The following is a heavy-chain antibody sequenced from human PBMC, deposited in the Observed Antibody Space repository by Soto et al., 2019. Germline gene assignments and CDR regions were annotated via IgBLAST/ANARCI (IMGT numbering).Heavy chain of an antibody. J-gene: IGHJ4*02. CDR3: ARGSNGYHFDY. Sequence: EVQLVESGGGLVQPGGSLRLSCAASGFTFSSYAMHWVRQAPGKGLEYVSALSSNGGSTYYANSVKGRFTISRDNSKNTLYLQMGSLRAEDMAVYYCARGSNGYHFDYWGQGTLVTVSS. CDR2: LSSNGGST. D-gene: IGHD5-12*01. CDR1: GFTFSSYA. V-gene: IGHV3-64*01.